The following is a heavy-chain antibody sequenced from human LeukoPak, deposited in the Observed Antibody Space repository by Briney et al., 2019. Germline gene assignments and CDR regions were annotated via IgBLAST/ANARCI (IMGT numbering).Heavy chain of an antibody. V-gene: IGHV1-69*06. Sequence: ASVKVSCKASGGTFSSYAISWVRQAPGQGLEWMGGVIPIFGTANYAQKFQGRVTITADKSTSTAYMELSSLRSEDTAVYYCARSSIIAAAGPYYFDYWGQGTLVTVSS. CDR3: ARSSIIAAAGPYYFDY. J-gene: IGHJ4*02. CDR2: VIPIFGTA. CDR1: GGTFSSYA. D-gene: IGHD6-13*01.